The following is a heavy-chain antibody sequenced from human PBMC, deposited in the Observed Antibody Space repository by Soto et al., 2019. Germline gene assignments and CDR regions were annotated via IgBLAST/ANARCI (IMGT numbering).Heavy chain of an antibody. D-gene: IGHD3-3*01. CDR3: KAYYDLWGGHTPL. CDR2: IKSKADGETP. V-gene: IGHV3-15*07. CDR1: GLTFKNVW. J-gene: IGHJ4*02. Sequence: EVQLVESGGGLVKPGGSLGLSCAASGLTFKNVWMHWVRQAPGKGLEWVGRIKSKADGETPDYTEPVKGRFTISRDDSKNTLSLQMNSLKTEDAAVYYCKAYYDLWGGHTPLWGQGNLVTVSS.